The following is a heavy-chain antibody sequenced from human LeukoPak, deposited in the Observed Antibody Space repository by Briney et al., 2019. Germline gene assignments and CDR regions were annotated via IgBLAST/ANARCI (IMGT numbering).Heavy chain of an antibody. CDR1: GGSISSSSYY. CDR3: ARDLYYDILMGNHDAFDI. D-gene: IGHD3-9*01. CDR2: IYHSGST. J-gene: IGHJ3*02. V-gene: IGHV4-39*07. Sequence: SETLSLTCTVSGGSISSSSYYWGWIRQPPGKGLEWIGSIYHSGSTYYNPSLKSRVTISVDTSKNQFSLKLSSVTAADTAVYYCARDLYYDILMGNHDAFDIWGQGTMVTVSS.